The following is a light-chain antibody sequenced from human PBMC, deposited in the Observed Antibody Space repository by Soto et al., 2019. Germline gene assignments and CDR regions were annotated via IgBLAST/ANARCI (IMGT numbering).Light chain of an antibody. CDR1: QSISSW. Sequence: DIQMTQSPSTLSASVGDRVTITCRASQSISSWLAWYQQKPGKAPKLLIYKASSLESGVPSRFSGSGSGTEFTLTISSLQPDDFASYYCQQYNSHPYTFGQGTKVDIK. J-gene: IGKJ2*01. V-gene: IGKV1-5*03. CDR2: KAS. CDR3: QQYNSHPYT.